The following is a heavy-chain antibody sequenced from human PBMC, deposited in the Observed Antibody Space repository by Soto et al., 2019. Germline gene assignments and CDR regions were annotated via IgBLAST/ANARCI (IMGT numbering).Heavy chain of an antibody. D-gene: IGHD3-3*02. CDR3: ARLRTFYSPFED. CDR1: GGTFSNYV. Sequence: QVQLVQSGAEVKRPGSSMKVSCKASGGTFSNYVISWVRQAPGQGLEWVGGIIPIFGTTSYAQKFQGRVTITADESTTTPYMELSSLRSGDTAVYFCARLRTFYSPFEDWGQGTLVTVSS. V-gene: IGHV1-69*01. J-gene: IGHJ4*02. CDR2: IIPIFGTT.